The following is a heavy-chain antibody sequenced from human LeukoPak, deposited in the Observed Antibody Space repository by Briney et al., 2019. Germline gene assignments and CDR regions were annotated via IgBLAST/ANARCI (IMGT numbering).Heavy chain of an antibody. Sequence: GASVKVSCKASGYTFTGYYMHGVRQAPGQGLEWMGWINPNSGGTNYAQKFQGRVTMTRDTSISTAYMELSRLRSDDTAVYYCARDRTRRWFGESHYGMDVWGQGTTVTVSS. CDR1: GYTFTGYY. D-gene: IGHD3-10*01. CDR2: INPNSGGT. V-gene: IGHV1-2*02. CDR3: ARDRTRRWFGESHYGMDV. J-gene: IGHJ6*02.